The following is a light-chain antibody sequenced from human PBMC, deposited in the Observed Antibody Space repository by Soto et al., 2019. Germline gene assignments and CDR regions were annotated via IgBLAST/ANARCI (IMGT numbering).Light chain of an antibody. J-gene: IGKJ1*01. V-gene: IGKV1-39*01. CDR2: TAS. CDR1: QSIDTY. Sequence: DIQMTQSPSSLSASVGDRVTITCRAGQSIDTYLNWYQQKPGKAPKLLIYTASSLQSGVPSRFSGSGSGTDFTLTISSLQPEDFATYYCQQGYSTPPTFGQGTEVEFK. CDR3: QQGYSTPPT.